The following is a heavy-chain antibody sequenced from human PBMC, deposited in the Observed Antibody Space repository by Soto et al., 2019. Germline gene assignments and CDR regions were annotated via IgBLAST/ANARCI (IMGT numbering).Heavy chain of an antibody. CDR2: IHYSGIT. D-gene: IGHD1-26*01. CDR3: ATIGGYGGSSHFDY. V-gene: IGHV4-59*01. J-gene: IGHJ4*02. Sequence: SETLSLTCTVSGGSITNYYGNWIRQPPGKGLEWIGYIHYSGITKYNSSLKNRVTILLDTSKNQFSLNLRSVTAADTAVYYCATIGGYGGSSHFDYWRQGSLVTVSS. CDR1: GGSITNYY.